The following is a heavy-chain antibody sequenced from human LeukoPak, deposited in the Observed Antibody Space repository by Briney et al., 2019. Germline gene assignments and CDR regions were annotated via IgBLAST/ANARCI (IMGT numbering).Heavy chain of an antibody. Sequence: SETLSLTCTVSNGSISSYYWSWIRQPPGGGLEWIGYVYYSGSTNYNPSLKSRVTVSIDTSKNQFSLKLTSVTAADTAVYYCGRADGTSLQRFDPWGQGTLVTVSS. CDR1: NGSISSYY. CDR3: GRADGTSLQRFDP. D-gene: IGHD2-2*01. CDR2: VYYSGST. J-gene: IGHJ5*02. V-gene: IGHV4-59*01.